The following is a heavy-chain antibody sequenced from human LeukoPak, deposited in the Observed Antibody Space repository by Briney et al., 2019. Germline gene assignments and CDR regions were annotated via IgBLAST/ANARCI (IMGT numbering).Heavy chain of an antibody. J-gene: IGHJ4*02. CDR2: IRYDGSNK. CDR1: GFTFSSYG. D-gene: IGHD5/OR15-5a*01. CDR3: AKDLRRETAPYYFDY. Sequence: PGGSLRLSCAASGFTFSSYGMHWVRQAPGKGLEWVAFIRYDGSNKYYADSVKGRFTISRDNSKNTLYLQMNSLRAEDTAVYYCAKDLRRETAPYYFDYWGQGTLVTVSS. V-gene: IGHV3-30*02.